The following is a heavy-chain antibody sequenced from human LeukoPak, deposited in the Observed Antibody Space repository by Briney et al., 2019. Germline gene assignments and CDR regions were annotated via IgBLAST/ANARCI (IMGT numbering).Heavy chain of an antibody. CDR1: GYTFTSYA. CDR3: AREGREGNFDY. V-gene: IGHV1-3*01. D-gene: IGHD3-10*01. CDR2: INAGNGNT. Sequence: ASVKVSRKASGYTFTSYAMHWVRQAPGQRLEWMGWINAGNGNTKYSQKFQGRVTITRDTSASTAYMELSSLRSEDTAVYYCAREGREGNFDYWGQGTLVTVSS. J-gene: IGHJ4*02.